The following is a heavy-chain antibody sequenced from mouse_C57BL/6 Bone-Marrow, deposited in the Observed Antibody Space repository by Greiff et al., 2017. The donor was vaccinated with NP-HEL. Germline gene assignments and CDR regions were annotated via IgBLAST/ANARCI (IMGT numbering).Heavy chain of an antibody. CDR3: VRGGITTVVADYAMDY. Sequence: VQLVESGGGLVQPKGSLKLSCAASGFTFNTYAMHWVRQAPGKGLEWVARIRSKSSNYATYYADSVKDRFTISRDDSQSMLYLQMNNLKTEDTAMYYWVRGGITTVVADYAMDYWGQGTSVTVSS. D-gene: IGHD1-1*01. V-gene: IGHV10-3*01. CDR2: IRSKSSNYAT. J-gene: IGHJ4*01. CDR1: GFTFNTYA.